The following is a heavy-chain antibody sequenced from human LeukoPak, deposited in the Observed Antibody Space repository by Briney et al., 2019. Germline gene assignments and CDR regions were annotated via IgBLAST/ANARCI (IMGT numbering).Heavy chain of an antibody. CDR2: VYHTGIT. V-gene: IGHV4-4*03. CDR3: GRLVTYSTSDDF. Sequence: PPETLSLTRAVSGGSISSSNWWSWVRQTPGRGLEWIGEVYHTGITNYNPSLKSRVAISADKSRNQFSLNLNSVTAADTAVYYCGRLVTYSTSDDFWGQGTLVTVSS. CDR1: GGSISSSNW. J-gene: IGHJ4*02. D-gene: IGHD6-6*01.